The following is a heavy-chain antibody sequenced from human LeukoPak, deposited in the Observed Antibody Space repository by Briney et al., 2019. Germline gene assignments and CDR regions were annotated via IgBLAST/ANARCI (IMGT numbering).Heavy chain of an antibody. V-gene: IGHV3-48*01. CDR3: ARDRDRYFDH. J-gene: IGHJ4*02. CDR2: ITTTGRTI. D-gene: IGHD5-24*01. Sequence: GGSLRLSCVASGFTFSSTTFNWVRQAPGKGLEWLSYITTTGRTISYADSVKGRFTMSRDNAKNSLYLQLSSLRAEDTAMYYCARDRDRYFDHWSQGTLVTVSS. CDR1: GFTFSSTT.